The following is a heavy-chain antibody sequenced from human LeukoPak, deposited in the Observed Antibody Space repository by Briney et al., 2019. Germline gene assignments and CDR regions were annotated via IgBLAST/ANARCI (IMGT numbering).Heavy chain of an antibody. CDR1: GFTFSDYW. CDR3: TRSGIYSSAWSDY. J-gene: IGHJ4*02. D-gene: IGHD6-19*01. V-gene: IGHV3-7*01. CDR2: IKHDGGEK. Sequence: PGGSLRLSCAASGFTFSDYWMSWVRQAPGKGLEWVANIKHDGGEKYFVDSVKGRFTISRDNAKSSMYLHMNSLRAEDTAVYYCTRSGIYSSAWSDYWGQGTLVTVSS.